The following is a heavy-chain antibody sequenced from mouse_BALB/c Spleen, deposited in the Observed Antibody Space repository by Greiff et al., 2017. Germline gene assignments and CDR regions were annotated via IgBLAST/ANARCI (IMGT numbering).Heavy chain of an antibody. CDR3: ARGDDGYY. CDR2: IYPGSGNT. Sequence: QVQLKQSGAELARPGASVKLSCKASGYTFTDYYINWVKQRTGQVLEWIGEIYPGSGNTYYNEKFKGKATLTADKSSSTAYMQLSSLTSEDSAVYFCARGDDGYYWGQGTTRTVSS. J-gene: IGHJ2*01. CDR1: GYTFTDYY. D-gene: IGHD2-3*01. V-gene: IGHV1-77*01.